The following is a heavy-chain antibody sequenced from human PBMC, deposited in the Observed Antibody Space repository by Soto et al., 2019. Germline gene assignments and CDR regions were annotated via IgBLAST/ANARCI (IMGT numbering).Heavy chain of an antibody. Sequence: DVQLLESGGGLVQPGGSLTLSCAASRFTFSDFAMSWVRQAPGKGLEWVSSIGGTGTDTHYADSVKGRFTISRDNSRKTLYLQIDSLRDEDTAVYYCAKDAVPYNGKWDWFDSWGQGTLVIVSS. CDR1: RFTFSDFA. D-gene: IGHD1-20*01. CDR3: AKDAVPYNGKWDWFDS. CDR2: IGGTGTDT. J-gene: IGHJ5*01. V-gene: IGHV3-23*01.